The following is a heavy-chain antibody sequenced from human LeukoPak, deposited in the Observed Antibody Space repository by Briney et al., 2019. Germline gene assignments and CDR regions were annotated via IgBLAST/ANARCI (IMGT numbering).Heavy chain of an antibody. J-gene: IGHJ4*02. V-gene: IGHV3-23*01. CDR1: GFTFSSYA. D-gene: IGHD1-26*01. CDR3: AKVIGIVDPFDY. CDR2: IDAGGGNT. Sequence: GGSLRLSCAASGFTFSSYAMSWVRQAPGKGLEWVSAIDAGGGNTYYADSVKGRFTISRDNSKNTVYLQMNSLRAEDTAVYYCAKVIGIVDPFDYWGRGILVTVSS.